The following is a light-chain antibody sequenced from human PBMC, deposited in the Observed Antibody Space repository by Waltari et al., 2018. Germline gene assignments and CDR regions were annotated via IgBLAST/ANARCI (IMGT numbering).Light chain of an antibody. J-gene: IGKJ1*01. CDR2: GTS. Sequence: DIQMTQSPSSLSASVGDRVTITCRASEYIGDVLSWFQQKPGKAPKLLVYGTSTLHSGIPSMFSGSVSGLDFTLTISSLQPDDFATYSCQQTYGIPWTFGQGTTVETK. CDR3: QQTYGIPWT. CDR1: EYIGDV. V-gene: IGKV1-39*01.